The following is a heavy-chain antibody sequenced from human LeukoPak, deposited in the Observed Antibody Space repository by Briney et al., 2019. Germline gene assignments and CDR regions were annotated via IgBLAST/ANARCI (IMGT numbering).Heavy chain of an antibody. Sequence: QSGGSLRLSCAASGFTFSSYAVSWVRQAPGKGLAWVSAISDSGGSTQYADSVKGRFIISRDNSKNTLYLQMNSLRAEDTAVYYCATEDWSPGHNYYGMDVWGQGTTVTVS. CDR2: ISDSGGST. D-gene: IGHD3-9*01. CDR3: ATEDWSPGHNYYGMDV. V-gene: IGHV3-23*01. CDR1: GFTFSSYA. J-gene: IGHJ6*02.